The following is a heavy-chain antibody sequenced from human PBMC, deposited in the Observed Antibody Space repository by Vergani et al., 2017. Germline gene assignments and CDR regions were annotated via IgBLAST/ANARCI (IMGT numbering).Heavy chain of an antibody. V-gene: IGHV4-34*01. CDR1: GGSFTSYH. CDR3: ARVNTETNGHLYYYYYMDV. CDR2: IDHTGRS. D-gene: IGHD4-11*01. J-gene: IGHJ6*03. Sequence: QVQLQQWGGGLLKPSETLSLTCVVNGGSFTSYHWTRIRQSPGAGLGWVGNIDHTGRSDYNLSVKSRFTMSVDKSRNQFSLTLNYVTSTDTAIYFCARVNTETNGHLYYYYYMDVWGQGTAVTVS.